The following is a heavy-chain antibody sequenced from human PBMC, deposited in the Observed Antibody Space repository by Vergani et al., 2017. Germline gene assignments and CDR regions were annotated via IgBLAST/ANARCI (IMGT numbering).Heavy chain of an antibody. J-gene: IGHJ6*02. CDR1: DSSIMTNPY. CDR3: ARHRGSGGFFPSSYFYGMDV. V-gene: IGHV4-38-2*01. D-gene: IGHD3-10*01. Sequence: QVQLQESGPGLAKPSETLTLTCDVSDSSIMTNPYWGWFRQSPGKGLEWIGCIHHSGDTHYNSSLKSRVSISIVSSSKFSLSLTSVTAADTAIYCCARHRGSGGFFPSSYFYGMDVWGHGTTVTVSS. CDR2: IHHSGDT.